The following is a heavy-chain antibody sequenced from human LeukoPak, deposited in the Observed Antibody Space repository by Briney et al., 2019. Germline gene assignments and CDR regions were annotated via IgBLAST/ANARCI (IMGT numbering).Heavy chain of an antibody. D-gene: IGHD3-22*01. CDR3: ATSTRYDSSGYYYPYYYYYMDV. CDR1: GGSISSYY. CDR2: IYYSGST. Sequence: PSETLSLTCTVSGGSISSYYWSWIRQPPGKGLEWIGYIYYSGSTNYNPSLKSRVTISVDTSKNQFSLKLSSVTAADTAVYYCATSTRYDSSGYYYPYYYYYMDVWGKGTTVSVSS. J-gene: IGHJ6*03. V-gene: IGHV4-59*01.